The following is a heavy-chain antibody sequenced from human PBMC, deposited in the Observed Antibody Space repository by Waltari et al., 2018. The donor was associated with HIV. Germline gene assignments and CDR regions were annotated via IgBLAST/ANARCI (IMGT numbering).Heavy chain of an antibody. D-gene: IGHD6-19*01. CDR2: ISSTGYHI. CDR3: APGGKGAGVTSYFDY. J-gene: IGHJ4*02. CDR1: GFLLSAYT. V-gene: IGHV3-21*01. Sequence: EVHLVESGGGLVKPEGSLRLSCGASGFLLSAYTMLGDGMAPGRGLEWVASISSTGYHIYYADSVRGRFSITRDNAKNSLFLQMNNLTPDDTAFYYCAPGGKGAGVTSYFDYWGQGTLVIVSS.